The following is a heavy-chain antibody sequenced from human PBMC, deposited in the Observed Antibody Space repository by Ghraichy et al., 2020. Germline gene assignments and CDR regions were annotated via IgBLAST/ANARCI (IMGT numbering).Heavy chain of an antibody. CDR3: AKAKSGVGAITSFDC. J-gene: IGHJ4*02. Sequence: GGSLRLSCAASAFTFSSYAMTWVRQAPGKGLEWVSTITNSGGTTHYADPVKGRFTISRDNSRNTLYLQINSLRAEDTAVYYCAKAKSGVGAITSFDCWGQGTLVTVSS. CDR2: ITNSGGTT. V-gene: IGHV3-23*01. D-gene: IGHD1-26*01. CDR1: AFTFSSYA.